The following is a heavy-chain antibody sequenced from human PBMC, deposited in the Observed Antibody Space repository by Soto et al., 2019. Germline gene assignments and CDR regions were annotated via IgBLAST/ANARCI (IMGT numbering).Heavy chain of an antibody. V-gene: IGHV4-39*01. J-gene: IGHJ4*02. CDR2: IYYSGST. Sequence: SETLSLTCTVSGGSISSSSYYWGWIRQPPGKGLEWIGSIYYSGSTYYNPSLKSRVTISVDTSKNQFSLKLSSVTAADTAVYYCASVVDYGDYHDYWGQGTLVTVSS. D-gene: IGHD4-17*01. CDR3: ASVVDYGDYHDY. CDR1: GGSISSSSYY.